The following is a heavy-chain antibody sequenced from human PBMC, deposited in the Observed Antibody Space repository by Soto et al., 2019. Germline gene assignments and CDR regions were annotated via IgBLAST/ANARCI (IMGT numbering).Heavy chain of an antibody. CDR3: ARHIYGVDYSGNWFDP. CDR2: IYYSGST. CDR1: GGSISSGGYY. Sequence: SETLSLTCTVSGGSISSGGYYWSWIRQPPGKGLEWIGSIYYSGSTYYNPSLKSRVTISVDTSKNQFSLKLSSVTAADTAVYYCARHIYGVDYSGNWFDPWGQGTLVTVSS. J-gene: IGHJ5*02. D-gene: IGHD4-17*01. V-gene: IGHV4-39*01.